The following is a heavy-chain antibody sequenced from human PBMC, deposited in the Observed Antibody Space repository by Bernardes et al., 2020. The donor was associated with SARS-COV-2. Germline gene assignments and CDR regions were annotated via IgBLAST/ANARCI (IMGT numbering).Heavy chain of an antibody. D-gene: IGHD1-26*01. CDR3: ARGGIASWSSYPFAY. Sequence: GGSLRLSCAASGFTFSSYDMHWVRQATGKGLEWVSAIGTAGDTYYPGSVKGRFTITRENAKNSLYLQMNSLRAGDKAVYYCARGGIASWSSYPFAYWGQGTLFTVSS. J-gene: IGHJ4*01. V-gene: IGHV3-13*01. CDR1: GFTFSSYD. CDR2: IGTAGDT.